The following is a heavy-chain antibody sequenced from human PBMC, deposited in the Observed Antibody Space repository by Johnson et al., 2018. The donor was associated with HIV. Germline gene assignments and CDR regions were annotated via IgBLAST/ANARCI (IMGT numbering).Heavy chain of an antibody. CDR2: IGSDGGST. V-gene: IGHV3-64*01. CDR1: GFTFSNFA. Sequence: VQLVESGGGLVQPEGSLRLSCAASGFTFSNFALHWVRQAPGKGLQYVSRIGSDGGSTYYANSVIGRFTISRDNSKNTVFLQMRRLRAEDIGIYYCARDSGGNYGAFDIWGQGTMVTVSS. J-gene: IGHJ3*02. D-gene: IGHD4-23*01. CDR3: ARDSGGNYGAFDI.